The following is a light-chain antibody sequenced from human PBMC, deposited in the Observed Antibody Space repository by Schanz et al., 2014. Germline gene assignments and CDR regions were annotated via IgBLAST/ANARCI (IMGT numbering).Light chain of an antibody. J-gene: IGLJ2*01. Sequence: QSALTQPASVSGSPGQSITLPCTGTSSDVGGYNYVSWYQHHPGKAPKLMIYDVSNRPSGVSNRFSGSKSGNTASLTISGLQAEDESDYYCCSYAGSNTPVVFGGGTKLTVL. CDR3: CSYAGSNTPVV. CDR1: SSDVGGYNY. CDR2: DVS. V-gene: IGLV2-14*03.